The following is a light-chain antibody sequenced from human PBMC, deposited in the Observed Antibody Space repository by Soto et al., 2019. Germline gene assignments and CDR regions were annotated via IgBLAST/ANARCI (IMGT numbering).Light chain of an antibody. Sequence: EIVLTQSLATLSLSPGERATLSCRASQSVSDYLAWYQQNPGQAPRLLIYSASNRATGIPARFSGSGSGTDFTLTISSLEPEDFAVYYCQQRSDWPSITFGQGTRLEIK. CDR3: QQRSDWPSIT. V-gene: IGKV3-11*01. CDR2: SAS. CDR1: QSVSDY. J-gene: IGKJ5*01.